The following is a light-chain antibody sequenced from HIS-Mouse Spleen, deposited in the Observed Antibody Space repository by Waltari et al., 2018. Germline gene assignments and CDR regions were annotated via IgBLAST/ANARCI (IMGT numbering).Light chain of an antibody. J-gene: IGKJ2*01. Sequence: EIVLTQSPATLSLSPGERATLSCRASQSVSSYLAWYQQKPGQAPRLLIYDASNRATGIPARFSGSGSGTDFTLTISSLEPEDVEVYYCQQRSNWPPLYTFGQGTKLEIK. CDR1: QSVSSY. CDR2: DAS. CDR3: QQRSNWPPLYT. V-gene: IGKV3-11*01.